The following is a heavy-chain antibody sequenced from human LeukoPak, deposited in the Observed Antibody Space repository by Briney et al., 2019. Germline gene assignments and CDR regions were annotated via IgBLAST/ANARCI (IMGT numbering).Heavy chain of an antibody. J-gene: IGHJ4*02. CDR3: ARHSRTYYDFDY. CDR2: IYYSGST. D-gene: IGHD1-26*01. Sequence: KPSETLSLTCTVSGDSISSYYWSWIRQPPGKGLEWIGYIYYSGSTNYNPSLNSRVTISVDTSKNQFSLKLSSVTAADTAVYYCARHSRTYYDFDYWGQGTLVTVSS. CDR1: GDSISSYY. V-gene: IGHV4-59*08.